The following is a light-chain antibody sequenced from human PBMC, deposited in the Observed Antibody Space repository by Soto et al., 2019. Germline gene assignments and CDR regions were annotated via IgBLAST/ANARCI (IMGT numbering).Light chain of an antibody. CDR3: QQRSNWPPERLP. Sequence: EIVLTQSPATLSLSPGERATLSCRASQSVSSYLAWYQQKPGQAPRLLIYDASNRATGIPARFSGSGSGTDFTLTISGLEPEDLAVYCGQQRSNWPPERLPFAGGTKVAIK. CDR2: DAS. J-gene: IGKJ4*01. CDR1: QSVSSY. V-gene: IGKV3-11*01.